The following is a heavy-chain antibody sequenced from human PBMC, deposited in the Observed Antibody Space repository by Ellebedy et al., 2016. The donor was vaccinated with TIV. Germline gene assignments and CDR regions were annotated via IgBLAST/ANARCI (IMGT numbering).Heavy chain of an antibody. V-gene: IGHV3-30*18. Sequence: GESLKISCAASGFTFSSYGMHWVRQAPGKGLEWVAVISYGGSNEYYADSVKGRFTLSRDNFKNTLSLQMNSLRAEDTAVYYCAKDRGDYDSSGADYWGQGTLVTVSS. J-gene: IGHJ4*02. CDR3: AKDRGDYDSSGADY. CDR1: GFTFSSYG. CDR2: ISYGGSNE. D-gene: IGHD3-22*01.